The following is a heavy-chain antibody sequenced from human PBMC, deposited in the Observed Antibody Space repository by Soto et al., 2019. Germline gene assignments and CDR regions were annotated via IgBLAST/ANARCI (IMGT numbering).Heavy chain of an antibody. CDR3: ARDARPKAPNYYYYYGMDV. CDR1: GFTFSSYS. CDR2: ISSSSSYI. V-gene: IGHV3-21*01. Sequence: NPGGSLRLSCAASGFTFSSYSMNWVRQAPGKGLEWVSSISSSSSYIYYADSVKGRFTISRDNAKNSLYLQMNSLRAEDTAVYYCARDARPKAPNYYYYYGMDVWGQGTTVTVSS. J-gene: IGHJ6*02.